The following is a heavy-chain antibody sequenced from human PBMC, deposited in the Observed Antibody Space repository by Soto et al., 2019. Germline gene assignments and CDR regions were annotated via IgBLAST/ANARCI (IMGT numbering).Heavy chain of an antibody. J-gene: IGHJ4*02. CDR1: GFTFSSHA. CDR2: LSDSGDSI. V-gene: IGHV3-23*01. D-gene: IGHD3-3*01. CDR3: TEWSDY. Sequence: GGSLRLSCTASGFTFSSHAMTWVRQAPGKGLEWVSGLSDSGDSIYYADSVKGRFTIYRDNSMNTLYLQMNTLRVEDTAVYYCTEWSDYWGQGTPVTVSS.